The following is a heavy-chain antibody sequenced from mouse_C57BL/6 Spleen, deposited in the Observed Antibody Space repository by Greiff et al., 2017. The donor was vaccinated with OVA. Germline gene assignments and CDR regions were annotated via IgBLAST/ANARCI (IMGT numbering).Heavy chain of an antibody. J-gene: IGHJ2*01. CDR1: GYSFTDYN. D-gene: IGHD2-5*01. V-gene: IGHV1-39*01. CDR3: GRKGKVTGYYFDY. Sequence: VQLKESGPELVKPGASVKISCKASGYSFTDYNMNWVKQSNGKSLEWIGVINPNYGTTSYNQKFKGKATLTVDQSSSTAYMQRNSLTSEDAAVYYGGRKGKVTGYYFDYWGKGTTLTVSS. CDR2: INPNYGTT.